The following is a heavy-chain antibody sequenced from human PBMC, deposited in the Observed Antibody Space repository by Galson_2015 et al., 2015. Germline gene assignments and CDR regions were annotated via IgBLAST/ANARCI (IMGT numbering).Heavy chain of an antibody. CDR1: GFTFRDYS. Sequence: SPRLSCAASGFTFRDYSMNWVRQAPGKGLEWISYISNGGSTIYYADSVKGRFTISRDNAKNSLYLQMNSLRDEDTAVYYCARDGPGVLRFLDVWGKGTTVTVSS. CDR2: ISNGGSTI. V-gene: IGHV3-48*02. D-gene: IGHD3-3*01. J-gene: IGHJ6*04. CDR3: ARDGPGVLRFLDV.